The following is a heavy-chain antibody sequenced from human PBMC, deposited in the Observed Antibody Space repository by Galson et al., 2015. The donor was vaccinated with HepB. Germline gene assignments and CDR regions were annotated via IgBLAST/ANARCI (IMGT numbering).Heavy chain of an antibody. CDR2: IWYDGSNK. CDR1: GFTFSSYG. V-gene: IGHV3-33*01. Sequence: SLRLSCAASGFTFSSYGMHWVRQAPGKGLEWVAVIWYDGSNKYYADSVKGRFTISRDNSKNTLYLQMNSLRAEDTAVYYCARDPGGSYAPAFDIWGQGTMVTVSS. D-gene: IGHD1-26*01. J-gene: IGHJ3*02. CDR3: ARDPGGSYAPAFDI.